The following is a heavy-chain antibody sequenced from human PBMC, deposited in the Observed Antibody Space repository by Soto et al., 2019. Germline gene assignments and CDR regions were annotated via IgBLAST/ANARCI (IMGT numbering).Heavy chain of an antibody. V-gene: IGHV4-39*01. J-gene: IGHJ6*02. CDR2: IYYSGST. CDR3: ARLGAFYSSSWNYYYYGMDV. D-gene: IGHD6-13*01. CDR1: GGSISSSSYY. Sequence: SETLSLTCTVSGGSISSSSYYWGWIRQPPGKGLEWIGSIYYSGSTYYNPSLKSRVTISVDTSKNQFSLKLSSVTAADTAVYYCARLGAFYSSSWNYYYYGMDVWGQGTTVTVSS.